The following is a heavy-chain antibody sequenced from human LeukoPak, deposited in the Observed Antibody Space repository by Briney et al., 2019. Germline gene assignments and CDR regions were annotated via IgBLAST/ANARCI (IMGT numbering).Heavy chain of an antibody. CDR2: INSDGRTT. J-gene: IGHJ4*02. Sequence: GSLRLSCAASGFTFSNNWMHWVRQAPGKGLVWVSRINSDGRTTTYADSVKGRFTISRDNSKNTLYLQMNSLRAEDTAVYYFAMIKEGWGQGTLVTVSS. D-gene: IGHD3-22*01. V-gene: IGHV3-74*01. CDR3: AMIKEG. CDR1: GFTFSNNW.